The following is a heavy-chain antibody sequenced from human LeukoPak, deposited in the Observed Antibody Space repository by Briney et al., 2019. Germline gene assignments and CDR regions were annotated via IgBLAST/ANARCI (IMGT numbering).Heavy chain of an antibody. CDR3: ARDNSIWAGAFDI. J-gene: IGHJ3*02. Sequence: GGSLRLSCAASGFTFSSYWMSWVRQAPGKGLEWVANIKRVGREKYYVDSVKCRFTISRDNANKSLSLQLNSLRAEDTDIYYCARDNSIWAGAFDICGGGTMVTVSS. CDR1: GFTFSSYW. CDR2: IKRVGREK. D-gene: IGHD4-11*01. V-gene: IGHV3-7*01.